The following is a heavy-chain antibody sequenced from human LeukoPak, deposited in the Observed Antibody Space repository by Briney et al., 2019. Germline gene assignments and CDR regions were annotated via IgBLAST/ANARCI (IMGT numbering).Heavy chain of an antibody. CDR1: GFTFSSYE. CDR2: ISTRGNTV. D-gene: IGHD6-13*01. J-gene: IGHJ4*02. Sequence: GGSLRLSCAASGFTFSSYEMNWVRQAPGKGLEWVSYISTRGNTVYYADSVKGRFTISRDNSKNTLYLQMNSPRAEDTAVYYCAKGLYSSSWYFFDYWGQGTLVTVSS. CDR3: AKGLYSSSWYFFDY. V-gene: IGHV3-48*03.